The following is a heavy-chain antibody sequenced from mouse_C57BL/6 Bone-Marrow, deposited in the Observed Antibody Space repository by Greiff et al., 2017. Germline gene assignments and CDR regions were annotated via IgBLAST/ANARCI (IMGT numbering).Heavy chain of an antibody. CDR2: ISSGGSYT. CDR1: GFTFSSYG. V-gene: IGHV5-6*01. D-gene: IGHD2-3*01. CDR3: ASRRDDGYWAPFAY. J-gene: IGHJ3*01. Sequence: EVQVVESGGDLVKPGGSLKLSCAASGFTFSSYGMSWVRQTPDKRLEWVATISSGGSYTYYPDSVKGRFTISRDNAKNTLYLQMSSLESEDTAMYYCASRRDDGYWAPFAYWGQGTLVTVSA.